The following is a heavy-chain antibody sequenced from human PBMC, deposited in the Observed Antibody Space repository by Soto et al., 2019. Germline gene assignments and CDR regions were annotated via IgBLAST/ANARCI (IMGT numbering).Heavy chain of an antibody. D-gene: IGHD3-10*01. J-gene: IGHJ5*02. Sequence: SVKVSCKASGGTFSSYTISWVRQAPGQGLEWMGRIIPILGIANYAQKFQGRVTITADKSTSTAYMELSSLRSEDTAVYYCARALYYGSGSYNWFDPWGQGTLVTVSS. CDR2: IIPILGIA. CDR1: GGTFSSYT. V-gene: IGHV1-69*02. CDR3: ARALYYGSGSYNWFDP.